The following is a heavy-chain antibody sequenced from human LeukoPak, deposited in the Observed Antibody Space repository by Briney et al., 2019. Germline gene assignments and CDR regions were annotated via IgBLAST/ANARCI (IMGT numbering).Heavy chain of an antibody. J-gene: IGHJ4*02. CDR3: ARVFVGENFDY. Sequence: GGSLRLSCAASGFPFSKYEMNWVRQAPGKGLEWLSYISYTGAKKYYADSVKGRFTTSRDNAKNELYLQMNSLRAEDTAVYFCARVFVGENFDYWGQGTLVTVSS. CDR2: ISYTGAKK. V-gene: IGHV3-48*03. D-gene: IGHD3-10*02. CDR1: GFPFSKYE.